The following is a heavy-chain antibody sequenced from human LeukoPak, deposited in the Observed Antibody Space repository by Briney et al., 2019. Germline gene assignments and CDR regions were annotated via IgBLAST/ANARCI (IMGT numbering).Heavy chain of an antibody. CDR2: IYYSGYT. CDR3: ARHKKTYYYGSGSPGAVFDY. CDR1: GGSISGYY. J-gene: IGHJ4*02. D-gene: IGHD3-10*01. V-gene: IGHV4-59*08. Sequence: SETLSLTCTVSGGSISGYYWSWIRQPPGKGLEWIGYIYYSGYTNHNPSLKSRVTISVDTSKNQFSLKLNSVTAADTAVYYCARHKKTYYYGSGSPGAVFDYWGQGTLVTVSS.